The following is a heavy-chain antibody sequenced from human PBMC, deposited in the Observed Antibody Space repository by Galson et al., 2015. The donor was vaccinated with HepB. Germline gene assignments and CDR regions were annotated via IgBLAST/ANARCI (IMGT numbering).Heavy chain of an antibody. V-gene: IGHV3-23*01. Sequence: SLRLSCAASGFTFSSYAMSWVRQAPGKGLEWVSAISGSGGSTYYADSVKGRFTISRDISKNTLYLQMNSLRAEDTAIYFCAKDLGSIAIFGVVITVGAFDIWGQGTMVTVSS. CDR1: GFTFSSYA. CDR2: ISGSGGST. J-gene: IGHJ3*02. D-gene: IGHD3-3*01. CDR3: AKDLGSIAIFGVVITVGAFDI.